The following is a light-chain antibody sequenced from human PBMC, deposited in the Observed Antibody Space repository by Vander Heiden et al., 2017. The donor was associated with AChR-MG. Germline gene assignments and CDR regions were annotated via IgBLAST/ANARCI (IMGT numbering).Light chain of an antibody. V-gene: IGKV3-15*01. CDR1: QSVSSN. J-gene: IGKJ4*01. CDR3: QEYNKWPLT. Sequence: EIVMTQSPATLSVSPGERATLSCRASQSVSSNLAWYQQKPGQAPRLLKYDASTRATGLPARFSGSGSGTEFTLTISSLHSEDFAVYYCQEYNKWPLTFGGGTKVEIK. CDR2: DAS.